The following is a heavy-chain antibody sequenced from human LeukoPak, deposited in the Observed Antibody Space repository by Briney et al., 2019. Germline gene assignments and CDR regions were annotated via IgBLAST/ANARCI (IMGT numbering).Heavy chain of an antibody. Sequence: GSLRLSCAASGFTFSSYAMSWVRQAPGKGLEWVSAVSGGGGTTYHADSVKGRFTISRDNSKNTLYLQMNSLRAEDTAVYYCAKDQGTVTTYFDYWGQGTLVTVSS. CDR1: GFTFSSYA. D-gene: IGHD4-11*01. V-gene: IGHV3-23*01. CDR2: VSGGGGTT. J-gene: IGHJ4*02. CDR3: AKDQGTVTTYFDY.